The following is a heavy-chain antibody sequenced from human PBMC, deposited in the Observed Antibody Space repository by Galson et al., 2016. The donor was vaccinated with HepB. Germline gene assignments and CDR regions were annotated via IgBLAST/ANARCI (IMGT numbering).Heavy chain of an antibody. CDR2: INTNTGNP. V-gene: IGHV7-4-1*02. CDR1: GYTFTNYA. CDR3: ARDPEWQVVFGFDY. J-gene: IGHJ4*02. Sequence: SVKVSCKASGYTFTNYAMNWVRQAPGQGLEWMGWINTNTGNPTYAQGFTGRFVFSLDTSVSTAYLQISRLKAEDTAVYYCARDPEWQVVFGFDYWGQGTLVTVSS. D-gene: IGHD6-19*01.